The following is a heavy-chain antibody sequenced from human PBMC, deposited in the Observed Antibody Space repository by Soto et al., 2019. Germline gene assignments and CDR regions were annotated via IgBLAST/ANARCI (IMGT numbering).Heavy chain of an antibody. CDR1: GFPFRSYG. CDR2: IWDDGSNK. Sequence: GGSLRLCCAASGFPFRSYGMHWVRQAPGKGLEWVAVIWDDGSNKYYADSVKGRFTISRDNSKNTLYLPMNSLRAEDTAVYYFGCSHMAVDGSVFDCYSFGIEVWGQGTTVTVSS. J-gene: IGHJ6*02. V-gene: IGHV3-33*01. D-gene: IGHD2-2*01. CDR3: GCSHMAVDGSVFDCYSFGIEV.